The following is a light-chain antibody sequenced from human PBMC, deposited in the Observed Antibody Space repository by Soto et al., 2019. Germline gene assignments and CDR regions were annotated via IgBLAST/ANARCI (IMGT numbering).Light chain of an antibody. V-gene: IGLV2-14*01. CDR2: EVS. J-gene: IGLJ2*01. Sequence: QSALTQPASGSGSPGQSSTISCTGTSSDVGGYNYVSWYQQHPGKAPKLMMYEVSNRPSGVSNRFSGSKSGNTASLPISGLQAEDEADYYCSSYTSSRLVVFGGGTKLTVL. CDR3: SSYTSSRLVV. CDR1: SSDVGGYNY.